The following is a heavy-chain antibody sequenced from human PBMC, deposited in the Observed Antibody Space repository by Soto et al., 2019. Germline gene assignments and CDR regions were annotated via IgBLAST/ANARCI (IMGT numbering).Heavy chain of an antibody. J-gene: IGHJ6*02. D-gene: IGHD3-22*01. CDR1: GGSISSYY. CDR2: IYYSGST. V-gene: IGHV4-59*01. Sequence: QVQLQESGPGLVKPSETLSLTCTVSGGSISSYYWGWIRQPPGKGLEWIGYIYYSGSTNYNPSLKSRVTISVDTSKNQFSLKLSSVTAADTAVYYCARDRGYDSSGYYYYYYGMDVWGQGTTVTVSS. CDR3: ARDRGYDSSGYYYYYYGMDV.